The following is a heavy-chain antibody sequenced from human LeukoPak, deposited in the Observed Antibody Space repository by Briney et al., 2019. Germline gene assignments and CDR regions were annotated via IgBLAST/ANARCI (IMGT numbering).Heavy chain of an antibody. CDR3: IRSYDY. CDR2: IYTDASTI. Sequence: GGSLRLSCAASGFTFSANWMHWVRQAPGKGLVWVARIYTDASTIRYADSVKGRFTISRDNAKNTLYLQMNSLRVEDTAVYYCIRSYDYWGQGTLVTVSS. J-gene: IGHJ4*02. CDR1: GFTFSANW. V-gene: IGHV3-74*01. D-gene: IGHD1-26*01.